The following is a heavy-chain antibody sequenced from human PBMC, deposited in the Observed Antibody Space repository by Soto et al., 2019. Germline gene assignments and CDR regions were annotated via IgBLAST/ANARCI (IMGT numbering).Heavy chain of an antibody. D-gene: IGHD6-13*01. CDR3: ARQPPRHAGD. J-gene: IGHJ4*02. V-gene: IGHV1-18*01. CDR2: ISAYNGNK. Sequence: GASVKVSCKASGYTFTNYGIHWVRQAPGQGLEWVGWISAYNGNKNYAQKLQGRVTMTTDTYTNTAYMELRSLRSDDTAVYYCARQPPRHAGDWGQGTLVTVSS. CDR1: GYTFTNYG.